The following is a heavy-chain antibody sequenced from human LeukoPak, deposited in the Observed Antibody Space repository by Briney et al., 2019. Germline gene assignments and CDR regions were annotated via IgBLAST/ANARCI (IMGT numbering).Heavy chain of an antibody. Sequence: SETLSLTCTVSGGSIRSGDFYWSWIRQPPGKGLEWIGYIYYSGSTNYKPSLKSRVTISKDTSKNQFSLKLSSVTAADTAVYYCARETYSGTRRGFDYWGQGTLVTVSS. CDR3: ARETYSGTRRGFDY. V-gene: IGHV4-30-4*01. CDR1: GGSIRSGDFY. D-gene: IGHD1-26*01. J-gene: IGHJ4*02. CDR2: IYYSGST.